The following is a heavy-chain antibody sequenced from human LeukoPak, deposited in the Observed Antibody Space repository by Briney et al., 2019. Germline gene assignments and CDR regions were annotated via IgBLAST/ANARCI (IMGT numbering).Heavy chain of an antibody. D-gene: IGHD1-26*01. CDR2: IGPSSDNI. Sequence: GGSLRLSCAASGFTFSDYFMSWIRQAPEKGLEWVSHIGPSSDNINYADSVKGRFTVSRDNAKNSVYLQMNSLRAEDTAVYYCARVNPSNSGFYAYWGQGTLVTVSS. CDR1: GFTFSDYF. V-gene: IGHV3-11*04. CDR3: ARVNPSNSGFYAY. J-gene: IGHJ1*01.